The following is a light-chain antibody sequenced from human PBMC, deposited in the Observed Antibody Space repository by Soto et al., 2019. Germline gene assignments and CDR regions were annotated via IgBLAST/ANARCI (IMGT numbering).Light chain of an antibody. CDR2: GVS. J-gene: IGKJ4*01. V-gene: IGKV3-20*01. CDR1: QSVSNTY. Sequence: EIVLTQSPGTLSLSPGETATLSCRASQSVSNTYLAWHQQKPGQAPRLLIYGVSRRATDIPYRFSGSGSGTGFTRSSSRLEPEYFAVYYCQQDGSIPITVGGGTNVQIK. CDR3: QQDGSIPIT.